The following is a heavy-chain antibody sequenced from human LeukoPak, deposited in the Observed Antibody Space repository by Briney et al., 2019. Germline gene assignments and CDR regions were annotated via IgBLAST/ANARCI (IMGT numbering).Heavy chain of an antibody. CDR2: INNDGSST. J-gene: IGHJ4*02. D-gene: IGHD4-17*01. CDR1: GFTFSSYW. Sequence: PGGSLRLSCGASGFTFSSYWMHWVRQAPGKGLVWVSRINNDGSSTTYADSVRGRLTISRDNAKNTLNLQMNSLRAEDTAVYYCARPADYGGFEYWGQGTLVTVSS. V-gene: IGHV3-74*01. CDR3: ARPADYGGFEY.